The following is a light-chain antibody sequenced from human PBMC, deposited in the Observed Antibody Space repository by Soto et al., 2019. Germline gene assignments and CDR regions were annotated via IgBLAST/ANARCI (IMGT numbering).Light chain of an antibody. CDR3: QQSYSTPRT. CDR1: QSIRHY. Sequence: DIQMTQSPSSLSASVGDRVTITCRASQSIRHYLNWYQQKPGKAPKLLMYAASSLQRGVPSRFSGSGSGTDFTLTISSLQPEDFATYYCQQSYSTPRTCGQGTRVEIK. J-gene: IGKJ1*01. V-gene: IGKV1-39*01. CDR2: AAS.